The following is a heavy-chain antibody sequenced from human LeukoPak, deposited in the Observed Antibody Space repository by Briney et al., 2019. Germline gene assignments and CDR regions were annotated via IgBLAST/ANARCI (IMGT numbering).Heavy chain of an antibody. CDR1: GFTFSDYT. CDR2: VSFDGKKK. Sequence: GGSLRLSCAASGFTFSDYTLHWVRQAPGKGLEWVTLVSFDGKKKYYAGSVKGRFTVSRDNSKNTVYLQMNSLKPEDTAVYYCAKSFTLVRERGRNWLDPWGQGTLVTVSS. J-gene: IGHJ5*02. D-gene: IGHD3-10*01. CDR3: AKSFTLVRERGRNWLDP. V-gene: IGHV3-30-3*02.